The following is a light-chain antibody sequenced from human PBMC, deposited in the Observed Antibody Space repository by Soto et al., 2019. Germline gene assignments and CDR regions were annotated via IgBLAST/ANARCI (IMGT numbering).Light chain of an antibody. Sequence: DVLVTQSPSSLSAPVGDRVTITCRASQIIVTXXXWYQQRPGKAPTLLIYGASTLQRGVPSRFSGSGSGTDFTLTINSLQPEDSATYYCQQTYSTPITFGRGTRLEIK. V-gene: IGKV1-39*01. CDR1: QIIVTX. CDR2: GAS. J-gene: IGKJ5*01. CDR3: QQTYSTPIT.